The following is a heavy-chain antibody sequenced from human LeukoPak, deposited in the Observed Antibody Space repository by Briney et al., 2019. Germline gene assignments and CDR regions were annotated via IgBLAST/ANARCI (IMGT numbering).Heavy chain of an antibody. V-gene: IGHV2-5*02. CDR1: GFSLHTNGVS. J-gene: IGHJ3*02. CDR3: AHSDGSILSEAFDI. Sequence: SGPTLVNPTQTLTLTFTFSGFSLHTNGVSVGWIRQPPGKALESLAIISWDDDKHYSPSLKSRLTITKDNSILTITNMNPVDTATYYCAHSDGSILSEAFDIWGQGKMVTVSS. D-gene: IGHD3-3*02. CDR2: ISWDDDK.